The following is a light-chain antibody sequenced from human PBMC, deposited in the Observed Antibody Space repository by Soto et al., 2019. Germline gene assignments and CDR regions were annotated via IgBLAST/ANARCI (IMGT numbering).Light chain of an antibody. CDR2: GAS. J-gene: IGKJ1*01. CDR1: QSVRSN. Sequence: EIVMTQSPVTLSVSLGETVSLSCRASQSVRSNLAWYQHKPGQSPRLLIYGASTRATGVPARFSGSGSGTEFTLTISSLRSEDVAVYYFQRYGNLPSTFGQGTKVEVK. V-gene: IGKV3-15*01. CDR3: QRYGNLPST.